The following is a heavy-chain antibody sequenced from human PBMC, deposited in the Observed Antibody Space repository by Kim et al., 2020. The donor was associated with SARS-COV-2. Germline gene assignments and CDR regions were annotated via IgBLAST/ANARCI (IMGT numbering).Heavy chain of an antibody. CDR3: ARHAQASNAFDI. CDR1: GYSFTSYW. Sequence: GESLKISCKGSGYSFTSYWIGWVRQMPGKGLQWMGLIYPGDSDTRYSPSFQGQVTISAYKSISTAYLQWSSLKASDTAMYYCARHAQASNAFDIWGQGTMVTVSS. CDR2: IYPGDSDT. J-gene: IGHJ3*02. V-gene: IGHV5-51*01.